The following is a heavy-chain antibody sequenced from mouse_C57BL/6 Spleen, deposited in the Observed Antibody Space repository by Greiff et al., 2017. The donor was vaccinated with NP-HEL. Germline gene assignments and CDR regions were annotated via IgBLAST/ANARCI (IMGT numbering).Heavy chain of an antibody. D-gene: IGHD1-1*01. CDR2: IDPENGDT. J-gene: IGHJ2*01. Sequence: EVQLQQSGAELVRPGASVKLSCTASGFNIKDDYMHWVKQRPEQGLEWIGWIDPENGDTEYASKFQGKATITADTSSNTAYLQLSSLTSEDTAVYSWTTSDYYRSSYEDYWGQGTTLTVSS. CDR1: GFNIKDDY. V-gene: IGHV14-4*01. CDR3: TTSDYYRSSYEDY.